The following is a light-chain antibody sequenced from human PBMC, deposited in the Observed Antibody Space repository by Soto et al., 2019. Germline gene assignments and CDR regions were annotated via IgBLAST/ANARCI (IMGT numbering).Light chain of an antibody. J-gene: IGKJ4*01. CDR1: RNISTY. CDR3: QHTYITIS. V-gene: IGKV1-39*01. Sequence: DIQVTQSPSSLSASVGDRVTITCRASRNISTYLHWYQQRPGKAPQLLISRTSNLESAVPSRFSGSGSGTDLTLTTTHLQNADSPSSYCQHTYITISFGGGAKVDI. CDR2: RTS.